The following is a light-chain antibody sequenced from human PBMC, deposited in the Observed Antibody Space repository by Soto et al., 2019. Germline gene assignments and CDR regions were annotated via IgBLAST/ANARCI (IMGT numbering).Light chain of an antibody. CDR3: MQATQFPHT. CDR1: QSLVHSEGNTY. Sequence: DLVMTQTPLSSPVTLGQPASISCRSSQSLVHSEGNTYLSWLQQRPGQPPRLLIFKIFNRFTGVPDRFSGSGAGTDFTLKISRVEAEDVGVYYCMQATQFPHTVGQGTKLEIK. J-gene: IGKJ2*01. CDR2: KIF. V-gene: IGKV2-24*01.